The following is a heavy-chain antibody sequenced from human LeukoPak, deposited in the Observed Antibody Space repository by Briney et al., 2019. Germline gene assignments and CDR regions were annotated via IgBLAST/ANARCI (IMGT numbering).Heavy chain of an antibody. D-gene: IGHD6-19*01. V-gene: IGHV4-59*01. CDR2: IYYSGST. CDR1: GGSISSYY. CDR3: ARHSLAVAGFKFDY. Sequence: SETLSLTCTVSGGSISSYYWSWIRQPPGKGLEWIGYIYYSGSTNYNPSLKSRVTISVDTSKNQFSLKLSSVTAADTAVYYCARHSLAVAGFKFDYWGQGTLVTVSS. J-gene: IGHJ4*02.